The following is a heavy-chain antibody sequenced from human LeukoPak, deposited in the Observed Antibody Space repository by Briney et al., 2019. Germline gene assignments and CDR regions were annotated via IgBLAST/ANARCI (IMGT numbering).Heavy chain of an antibody. J-gene: IGHJ4*02. CDR1: GGSISSYY. Sequence: SETLSLTCTVSGGSISSYYWSWIRQPPGKRLEWIGHFYYSGSTNYNPSLKSRVTISVDTSKNLFSLKLSSVTAADTAVYYCASRSSIWSGYQDTLYYFDSWGQGTLVTVSS. D-gene: IGHD3-3*01. CDR3: ASRSSIWSGYQDTLYYFDS. V-gene: IGHV4-59*01. CDR2: FYYSGST.